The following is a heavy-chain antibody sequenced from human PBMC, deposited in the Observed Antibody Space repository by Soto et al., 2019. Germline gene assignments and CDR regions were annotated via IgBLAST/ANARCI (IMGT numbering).Heavy chain of an antibody. Sequence: QVQLVQSGAEVKKPGSSVKVSCKASGGTFSSYTISWVRQAPGQGLEWMGRIIPILGIANYAQKFQGRVTITANKSTSTAYMELSSLRSEDTAVYYCARDSAREPWGYWGQGTLVTVSS. J-gene: IGHJ4*02. CDR1: GGTFSSYT. CDR2: IIPILGIA. V-gene: IGHV1-69*08. CDR3: ARDSAREPWGY. D-gene: IGHD1-26*01.